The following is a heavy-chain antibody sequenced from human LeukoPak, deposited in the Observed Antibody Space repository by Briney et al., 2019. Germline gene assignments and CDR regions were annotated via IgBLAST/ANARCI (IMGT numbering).Heavy chain of an antibody. CDR3: ARDQYDTWSRRGNFDS. Sequence: GGSLRLSCVASGFSFGKYWMSWVRQAPGKGLEWVANIKLDGSEKNYVDSVKGRFTISRDNTKNSLYLQMNSLRVEDTAVFYCARDQYDTWSRRGNFDSWGQGTLVTVSS. J-gene: IGHJ4*02. V-gene: IGHV3-7*03. D-gene: IGHD3-3*01. CDR2: IKLDGSEK. CDR1: GFSFGKYW.